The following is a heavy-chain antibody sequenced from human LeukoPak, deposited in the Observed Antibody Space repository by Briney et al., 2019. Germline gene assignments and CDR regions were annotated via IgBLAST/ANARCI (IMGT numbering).Heavy chain of an antibody. J-gene: IGHJ4*02. CDR1: GFTFDDYT. CDR2: ISWDGGST. V-gene: IGHV3-43*01. CDR3: AKYRDYYFEY. Sequence: GGSLRLSCAASGFTFDDYTMHWVRQAPGKGLEWVSLISWDGGSTYYADSVKGRFTISRDNSKNTVYLQMNSLRAEDTAVYYCAKYRDYYFEYWGQGTLVTVSS. D-gene: IGHD5-24*01.